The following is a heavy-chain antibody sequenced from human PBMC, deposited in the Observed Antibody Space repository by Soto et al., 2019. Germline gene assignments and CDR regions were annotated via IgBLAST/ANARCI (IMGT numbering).Heavy chain of an antibody. V-gene: IGHV1-18*01. CDR1: GYTFTSYG. J-gene: IGHJ6*03. CDR3: ARIAPPLRLLYYYYYMDV. D-gene: IGHD4-17*01. CDR2: ISAYNGNT. Sequence: QVRLWQSGAEVKKPGASVKVSCKASGYTFTSYGISWMRQAPGQGLEWMGWISAYNGNTNYAQKLQGRVTMTTDTTTSTAYMELRSLRSDDTAVYYCARIAPPLRLLYYYYYMDVWGKGTTVTVSS.